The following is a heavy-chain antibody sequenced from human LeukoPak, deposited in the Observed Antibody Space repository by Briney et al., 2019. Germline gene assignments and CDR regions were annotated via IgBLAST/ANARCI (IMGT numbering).Heavy chain of an antibody. D-gene: IGHD4-17*01. Sequence: PGGSLRLSCAASGFTFSNAWMSWVRQAPGKGLEWVGRKTDGGTTDYAAPVKGRFTISRDDSKNTLYLQMNSLKTEDTAVYYCTTATVTTLSDYWGQGTLVTVSS. CDR1: GFTFSNAW. CDR2: KTDGGTT. V-gene: IGHV3-15*01. CDR3: TTATVTTLSDY. J-gene: IGHJ4*02.